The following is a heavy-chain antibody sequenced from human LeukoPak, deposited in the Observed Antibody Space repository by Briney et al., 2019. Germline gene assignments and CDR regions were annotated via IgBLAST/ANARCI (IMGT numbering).Heavy chain of an antibody. V-gene: IGHV4-59*01. CDR3: ARGHETRYSRGSYYFDY. CDR1: GGSISSYY. Sequence: SETLSLTCTVSGGSISSYYWSWIRQPPGKGLEWIGYIYYSGSTNYNPSLKRRVTISVDTSKNQFSLKLSSVTAADAAVYYCARGHETRYSRGSYYFDYWGQGTLVTVSS. D-gene: IGHD6-13*01. J-gene: IGHJ4*02. CDR2: IYYSGST.